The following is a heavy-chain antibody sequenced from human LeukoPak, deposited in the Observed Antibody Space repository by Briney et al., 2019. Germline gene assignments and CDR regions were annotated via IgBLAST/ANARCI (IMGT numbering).Heavy chain of an antibody. CDR2: ITSSGGTI. CDR3: ASRPPPSRGPYDY. CDR1: GFTFSNYE. Sequence: PGGSLRLSCAASGFTFSNYEMNWVRHAPGKGLEWVSYITSSGGTIYYADSVKGRFTISRDNAKNSLYLQMHSLRAEDTAVYYCASRPPPSRGPYDYWGQGTLVTVSS. D-gene: IGHD3-10*01. V-gene: IGHV3-48*03. J-gene: IGHJ4*02.